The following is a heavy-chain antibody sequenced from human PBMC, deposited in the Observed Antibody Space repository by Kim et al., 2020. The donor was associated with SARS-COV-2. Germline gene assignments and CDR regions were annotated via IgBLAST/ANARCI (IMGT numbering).Heavy chain of an antibody. D-gene: IGHD3-22*01. CDR2: IYYSGST. CDR1: GGPISSGDYY. J-gene: IGHJ4*02. Sequence: SETLSLTCIVSGGPISSGDYYWSWIRQPPGKGLDRIGYIYYSGSTYYNPSLKSRVTISVDTSKNKFSLKLSSVTAADTAEYYCASQGLDSSGIFDYRGQG. V-gene: IGHV4-30-4*01. CDR3: ASQGLDSSGIFDY.